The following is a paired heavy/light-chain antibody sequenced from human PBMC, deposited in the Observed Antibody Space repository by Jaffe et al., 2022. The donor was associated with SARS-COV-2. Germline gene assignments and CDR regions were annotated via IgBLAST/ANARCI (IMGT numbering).Heavy chain of an antibody. D-gene: IGHD1-26*01. CDR1: GGSISSDY. J-gene: IGHJ4*02. CDR2: ISYSGNT. CDR3: ARLTIVGATTGFDY. V-gene: IGHV4-59*01. Sequence: QVQLQESGPGLVNPSETLSLTCTVSGGSISSDYWSWIRQPPGKGLEWIGYISYSGNTNYHPSLKSRVTISGDTSKNQFSLKVSSVTAADTAVYYCARLTIVGATTGFDYWGQGTLVTVSS.
Light chain of an antibody. CDR2: GKN. CDR3: NSRYNNGNHWV. J-gene: IGLJ3*02. V-gene: IGLV3-19*01. CDR1: SLRSYY. Sequence: SSELTQDPAVSVALGQTVRITCQGDSLRSYYASWYQQQPGQAPLLVIYGKNNRPSGIPDRFSGSSSGNTASLTITGARAEDEADYYCNSRYNNGNHWVFGGGTKLTVL.